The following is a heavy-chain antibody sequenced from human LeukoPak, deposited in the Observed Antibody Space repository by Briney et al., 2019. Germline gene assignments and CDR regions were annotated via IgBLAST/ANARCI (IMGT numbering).Heavy chain of an antibody. Sequence: GGSLRLSCAASGFTFSSYAMSWVRQAPGKGLEWVSAISGSGGSTYYADSVKGRFTISRDNSKNTLYLKMNSLRAEDTAVYYCVAYYYDSSGLSPVDAFDIWGQGTMVTVSS. CDR1: GFTFSSYA. J-gene: IGHJ3*02. CDR3: VAYYYDSSGLSPVDAFDI. D-gene: IGHD3-22*01. CDR2: ISGSGGST. V-gene: IGHV3-23*01.